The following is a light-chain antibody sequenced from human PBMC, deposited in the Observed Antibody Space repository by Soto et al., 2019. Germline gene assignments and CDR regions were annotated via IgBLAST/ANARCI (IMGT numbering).Light chain of an antibody. Sequence: EIVLTQSPGSLSLSPGERATLSCRASQSVDSSFFAWYQQKPGQAPRLLIYGASNRATGIPDRFNGRGSGTDFTLTITGLEPEDFAVYYCQQYVSSVTFGQGTKVEIK. CDR3: QQYVSSVT. J-gene: IGKJ1*01. CDR2: GAS. CDR1: QSVDSSF. V-gene: IGKV3-20*01.